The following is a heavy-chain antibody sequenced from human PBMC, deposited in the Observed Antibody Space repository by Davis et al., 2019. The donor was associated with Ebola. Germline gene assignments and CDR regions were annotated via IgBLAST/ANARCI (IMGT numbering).Heavy chain of an antibody. V-gene: IGHV4-59*03. CDR2: IYYTGSA. D-gene: IGHD3-10*01. CDR1: GGSISHYF. CDR3: SERGSSV. Sequence: PSETLSLTCSVSGGSISHYFWSWIRQPPGKRLEWIGSIYYTGSAYYNSSLASRATISVDTSKNQFSLKLTSVTAADTAMYYCSERGSSVWGQGTLVTVSS. J-gene: IGHJ4*02.